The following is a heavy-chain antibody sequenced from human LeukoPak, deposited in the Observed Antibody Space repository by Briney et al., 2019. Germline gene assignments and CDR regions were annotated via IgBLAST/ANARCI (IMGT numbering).Heavy chain of an antibody. Sequence: GGSLRLSCAASGFTFDDYVMHWVRQAPGKGLEWVSGISWNSGSIGYADSVKGRFTISRDNAKNSLYLQMNSLRAEDTALYYCAKDIASGWYYFDYWGQGTLVTVSS. D-gene: IGHD6-19*01. CDR3: AKDIASGWYYFDY. V-gene: IGHV3-9*01. J-gene: IGHJ4*02. CDR1: GFTFDDYV. CDR2: ISWNSGSI.